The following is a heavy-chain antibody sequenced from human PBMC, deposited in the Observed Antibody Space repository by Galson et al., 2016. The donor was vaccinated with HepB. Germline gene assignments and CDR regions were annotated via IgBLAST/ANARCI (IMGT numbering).Heavy chain of an antibody. Sequence: SETLSLTCTVSGGSISSSGYYWGWIRQPPGKGLEWIGSIYYSGSTYHNPSLKSRVTISVDTSKNQFSLNLNSVTAADTAVYYCARHATLYSSGHKFDYWGQGTLVTVSS. CDR1: GGSISSSGYY. CDR2: IYYSGST. CDR3: ARHATLYSSGHKFDY. J-gene: IGHJ4*02. D-gene: IGHD6-19*01. V-gene: IGHV4-39*01.